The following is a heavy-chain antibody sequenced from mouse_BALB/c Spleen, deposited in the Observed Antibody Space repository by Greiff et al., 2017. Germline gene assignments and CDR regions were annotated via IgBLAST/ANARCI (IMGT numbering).Heavy chain of an antibody. J-gene: IGHJ2*01. CDR3: TREDYYGSSHD. Sequence: EVKLVESGGGLVKPGGSLKLSCAASGFTFSSYTMSWVRQTPEKRLEWVATISSGGSYTYYPDSVKGRFTISRDNAKNTLYLQMSSLKSEDTAMYYCTREDYYGSSHDWGQGTTLTVSS. CDR2: ISSGGSYT. D-gene: IGHD1-1*01. CDR1: GFTFSSYT. V-gene: IGHV5-6-4*01.